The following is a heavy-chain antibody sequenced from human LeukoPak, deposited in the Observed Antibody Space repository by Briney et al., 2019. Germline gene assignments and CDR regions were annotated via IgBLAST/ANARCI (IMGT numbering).Heavy chain of an antibody. CDR2: ISSSGSTI. D-gene: IGHD3-10*01. J-gene: IGHJ4*02. CDR1: GFTFSSYE. CDR3: ARLQWFGELSQYFDY. V-gene: IGHV3-48*03. Sequence: PGGSLRLSCAATGFTFSSYEMNWVRQAPGKGLEWVSYISSSGSTIYYADSVKGRFTISRDNAKNSLYLQMNSLRAEDTAVYYCARLQWFGELSQYFDYWGQGTLVTVSS.